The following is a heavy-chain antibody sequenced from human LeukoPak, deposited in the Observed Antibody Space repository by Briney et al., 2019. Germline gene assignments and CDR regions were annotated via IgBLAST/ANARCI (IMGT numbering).Heavy chain of an antibody. CDR1: GFTFGNYA. J-gene: IGHJ4*02. V-gene: IGHV3-23*01. CDR3: AKGRRPYYYDSSGYYSFDY. Sequence: GGSLRLSCAASGFTFGNYAMNWVRQAPGRGLGWVSSLSGSGGSTYYADSVKGRFTISRDNSKNTLYLQMNSLRDEDTAVYYCAKGRRPYYYDSSGYYSFDYWGQGTLVTVSS. CDR2: LSGSGGST. D-gene: IGHD3-22*01.